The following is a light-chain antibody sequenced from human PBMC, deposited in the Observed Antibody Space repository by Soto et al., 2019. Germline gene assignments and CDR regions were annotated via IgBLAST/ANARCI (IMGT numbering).Light chain of an antibody. CDR3: QQYGSSPIT. CDR1: QSVSSSY. Sequence: EIGWTQSPGTLSLSPGERATLSCRASQSVSSSYLAWYQQKPGQAPRLLIYGASNRATGIPDRFSSIGSGTDFTLTISKLEPEDFAVYYCQQYGSSPITFGQGTRLEIK. V-gene: IGKV3-20*01. CDR2: GAS. J-gene: IGKJ5*01.